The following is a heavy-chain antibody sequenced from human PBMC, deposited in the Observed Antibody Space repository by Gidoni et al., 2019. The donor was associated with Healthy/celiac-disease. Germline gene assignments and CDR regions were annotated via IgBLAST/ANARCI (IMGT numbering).Heavy chain of an antibody. CDR2: IRSKAYGGTT. D-gene: IGHD3-22*01. CDR1: GFTFGDYA. V-gene: IGHV3-49*03. J-gene: IGHJ4*02. CDR3: TRVHYYDSSGYYRDY. Sequence: EVQLVESGGGLVQPGRSLRLSGTASGFTFGDYAMSWFRQAPGKGLEWVGFIRSKAYGGTTEYAASVKGRFTISRDDSKSIAYLQMNSLKTEDTAVYYCTRVHYYDSSGYYRDYWGQGTLVTVSS.